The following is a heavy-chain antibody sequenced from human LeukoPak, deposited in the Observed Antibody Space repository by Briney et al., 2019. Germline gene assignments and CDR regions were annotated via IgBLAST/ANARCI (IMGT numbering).Heavy chain of an antibody. J-gene: IGHJ4*02. CDR3: TRIGTSGGEFDY. CDR2: IRSKAYGGTP. D-gene: IGHD2-2*01. V-gene: IGHV3-49*04. CDR1: XXXXGDYA. Sequence: QPGRSLRLSCTASXXXXGDYAMSWVRQAPXXXXXXVGFIRSKAYGGTPEYAASVKGRFTISRDDSKRIAYLQLNSLKTEDTAVYYCTRIGTSGGEFDYWGQG.